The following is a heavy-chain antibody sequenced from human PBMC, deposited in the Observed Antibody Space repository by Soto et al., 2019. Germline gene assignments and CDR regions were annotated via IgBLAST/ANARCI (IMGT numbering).Heavy chain of an antibody. Sequence: SETLSLTCTVSGGSISSYYWSWIRQPPGKGLEWIGYIYYSGSTNYNPSLKSRVTISVDTSKNQFSLKLSSVTAADTAVYYCARGRRVVPAAIGYYYYYGMDVWGQGTTVTVSS. V-gene: IGHV4-59*01. CDR3: ARGRRVVPAAIGYYYYYGMDV. D-gene: IGHD2-2*02. J-gene: IGHJ6*02. CDR2: IYYSGST. CDR1: GGSISSYY.